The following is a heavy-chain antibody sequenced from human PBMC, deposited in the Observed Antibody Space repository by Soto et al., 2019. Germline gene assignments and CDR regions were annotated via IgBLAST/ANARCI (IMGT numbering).Heavy chain of an antibody. Sequence: PSETLSLTCAVYGGSFSGYYWSCIRQPPGKGLEWIGEINHSGSTNYNPSLKSRVTISVDTSKNQFSLKLSSVTAADTAVYYCARGEGEWNYVNAYYYGMEVWGQGTTVTVSS. D-gene: IGHD1-7*01. CDR1: GGSFSGYY. CDR3: ARGEGEWNYVNAYYYGMEV. J-gene: IGHJ6*02. V-gene: IGHV4-34*01. CDR2: INHSGST.